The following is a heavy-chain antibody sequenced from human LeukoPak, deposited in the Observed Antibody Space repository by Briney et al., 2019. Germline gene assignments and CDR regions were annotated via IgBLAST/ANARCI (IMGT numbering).Heavy chain of an antibody. CDR3: ARDQPDVGPLGY. D-gene: IGHD2-15*01. CDR1: GYTFTGYY. CDR2: INPNNGGT. J-gene: IGHJ4*02. V-gene: IGHV1-2*02. Sequence: GASVTVSCKASGYTFTGYYVHWVRQAPGQGLEWMGWINPNNGGTNYAHKFQGRVTMTRDTSINTAYMELSRLRFDDTAVYYCARDQPDVGPLGYWGQGTLVTVSS.